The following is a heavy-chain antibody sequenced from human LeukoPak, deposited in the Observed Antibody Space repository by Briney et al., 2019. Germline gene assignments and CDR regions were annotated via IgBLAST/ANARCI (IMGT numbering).Heavy chain of an antibody. Sequence: QAGGSLRLSCAASGFISSSYWMHWVRQPPGKGLVYIACINTDGFSTNYADSVKGRFTISRDNAKNTLYLQMNSLRAEDTAVYYCARHPLAYGDYRGGPNWFDPWGQGTLVTVSS. J-gene: IGHJ5*02. D-gene: IGHD4-17*01. CDR2: INTDGFST. CDR1: GFISSSYW. CDR3: ARHPLAYGDYRGGPNWFDP. V-gene: IGHV3-74*01.